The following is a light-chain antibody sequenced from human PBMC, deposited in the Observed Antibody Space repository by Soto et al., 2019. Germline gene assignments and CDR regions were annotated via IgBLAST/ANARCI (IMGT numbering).Light chain of an antibody. J-gene: IGLJ2*01. CDR2: GNS. CDR1: SSNIGAGYD. CDR3: QSYDSSPLVV. V-gene: IGLV1-40*01. Sequence: QAVVTQPPSVSGAPGQRVTISCTGSSSNIGAGYDVHWYQQLPGTAPKLLIYGNSNRPSGVPDRFSGSKSGTSASLAITGLQAEDEADYYCQSYDSSPLVVFGGGTKLTVL.